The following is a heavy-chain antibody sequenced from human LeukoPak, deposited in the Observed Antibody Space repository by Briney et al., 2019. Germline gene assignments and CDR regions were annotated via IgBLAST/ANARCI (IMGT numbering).Heavy chain of an antibody. J-gene: IGHJ3*02. V-gene: IGHV1-69*02. CDR3: ARGSGRLRAFDI. Sequence: ASVKVSCKASGGTFSSYTISWVRQAPGQGLEWMGRIIPILGIANHAQKFQGRVTITADKSTSTAYMELSSLRSDDTAVYYCARGSGRLRAFDIWGQGTMVTVSS. D-gene: IGHD5-18*01. CDR1: GGTFSSYT. CDR2: IIPILGIA.